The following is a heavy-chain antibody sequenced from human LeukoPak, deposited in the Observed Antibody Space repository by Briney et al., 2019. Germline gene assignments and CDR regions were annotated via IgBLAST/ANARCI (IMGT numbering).Heavy chain of an antibody. D-gene: IGHD5-24*01. CDR1: GGSISSSSYY. J-gene: IGHJ4*02. Sequence: SETLSLTCTVSGGSISSSSYYWGWIRQPPGKGLEWIGSIYYSGSTYYNPSLKSRVTISVDTSKNQFSLKLSSVTAVDTAVYYCARYGYNPHLGFDYWGQGTLVTVSS. CDR2: IYYSGST. V-gene: IGHV4-39*07. CDR3: ARYGYNPHLGFDY.